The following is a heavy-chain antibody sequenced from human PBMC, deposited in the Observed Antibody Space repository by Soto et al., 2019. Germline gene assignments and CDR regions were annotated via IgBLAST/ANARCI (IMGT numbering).Heavy chain of an antibody. Sequence: ASVKVSWKASGYTFTSYGISWVRQAPGQGLEWMGWISAYNGNTNYAQKLQGRVTMTTDTSTSTAYMELRSLRSDDTAVYYCASSVVVPPAMYYFGYSCQAPLVTVSS. CDR2: ISAYNGNT. CDR1: GYTFTSYG. D-gene: IGHD2-2*01. V-gene: IGHV1-18*01. CDR3: ASSVVVPPAMYYFGY. J-gene: IGHJ4*02.